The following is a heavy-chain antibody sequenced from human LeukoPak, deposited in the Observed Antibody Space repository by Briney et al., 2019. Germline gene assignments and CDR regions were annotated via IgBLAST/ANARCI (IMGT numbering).Heavy chain of an antibody. CDR2: MFTPGTI. CDR3: ARLSGRDYYFDY. D-gene: IGHD3-10*01. J-gene: IGHJ4*02. CDR1: GGSISSSNW. Sequence: KPSGTLSLTCAVSGGSISSSNWWSWVRQPAGKGLEWIGRMFTPGTINYNPSLKSRVTISLDTSKNQFSLKLSSVTAADTAVYYCARLSGRDYYFDYWGQGTLVTVSS. V-gene: IGHV4-4*02.